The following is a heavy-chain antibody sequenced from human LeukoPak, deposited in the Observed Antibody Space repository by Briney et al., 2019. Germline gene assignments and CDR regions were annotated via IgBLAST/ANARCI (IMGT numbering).Heavy chain of an antibody. CDR1: GDSINSYY. D-gene: IGHD4-11*01. V-gene: IGHV4-59*08. CDR2: IYYRGSA. CDR3: ARLLHDWFDS. J-gene: IGHJ5*01. Sequence: SETLSVTCTVSGDSINSYYWSWIRQPPGKGLEWLGYIYYRGSANYNPSLKSRVTISIDTSKNQFSLKLTSVNAADTAVYYCARLLHDWFDSWGQGTLVTVSS.